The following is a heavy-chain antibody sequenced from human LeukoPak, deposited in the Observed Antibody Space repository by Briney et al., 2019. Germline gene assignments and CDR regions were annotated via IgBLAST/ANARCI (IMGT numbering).Heavy chain of an antibody. CDR1: GFTFYSYA. Sequence: GGSLRLSCAASGFTFYSYAMSWVRQAPGKGLEWVSAIGTSGGGTHYADSVKGRFTIFRDTSKNTLYLQMNSLRAEDTAVYCCAKVGYYDSSGYPLYSDYFDYWGQGTLVTVSS. CDR2: IGTSGGGT. V-gene: IGHV3-23*01. J-gene: IGHJ4*02. CDR3: AKVGYYDSSGYPLYSDYFDY. D-gene: IGHD3-22*01.